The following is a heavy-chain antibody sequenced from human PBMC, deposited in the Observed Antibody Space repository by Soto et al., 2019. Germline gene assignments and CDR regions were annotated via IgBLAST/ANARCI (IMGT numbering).Heavy chain of an antibody. CDR3: ARGVNTVIMPGDTEDYSGLDV. V-gene: IGHV1-46*01. J-gene: IGHJ6*02. D-gene: IGHD2-21*02. CDR1: GYVFSSSF. Sequence: QVQLVQSGAEVKKPGASVKVSCKASGYVFSSSFVHWVRQAPGQGLEWMAMINPTIVSTSYAHNFQGRIAVTRDTSTATVYLDLSSLRSADTAIYYCARGVNTVIMPGDTEDYSGLDVWGQGTTVIVSS. CDR2: INPTIVST.